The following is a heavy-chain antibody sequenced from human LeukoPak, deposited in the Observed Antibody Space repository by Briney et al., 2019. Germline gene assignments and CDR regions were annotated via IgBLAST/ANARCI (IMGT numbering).Heavy chain of an antibody. CDR1: GGSFSGYY. Sequence: NPSETLSLTCAVYGGSFSGYYWSWIRQPPGKGLEWIGEINHSGSTNYNPSLKSRVTISVDTSKNQFSLKLSSVTAADTAVYYCASYTYCSGGSCYSGNWFDPWGQGTLVTVSS. CDR3: ASYTYCSGGSCYSGNWFDP. D-gene: IGHD2-15*01. CDR2: INHSGST. J-gene: IGHJ5*02. V-gene: IGHV4-34*01.